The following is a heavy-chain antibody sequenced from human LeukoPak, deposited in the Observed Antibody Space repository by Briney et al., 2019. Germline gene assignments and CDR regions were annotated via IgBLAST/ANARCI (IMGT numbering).Heavy chain of an antibody. CDR3: ARDIAVAGLYYYYGMDV. Sequence: ASVKVSCKASGYTFTSYGISWVRQAPGQGLEWMGWISAYNGNTNYAQKLQGRVTMTTGTSTSTAYMELRSLRSDDTAVYYCARDIAVAGLYYYYGMDVWGQGTTVTVSS. CDR1: GYTFTSYG. CDR2: ISAYNGNT. D-gene: IGHD6-19*01. J-gene: IGHJ6*02. V-gene: IGHV1-18*01.